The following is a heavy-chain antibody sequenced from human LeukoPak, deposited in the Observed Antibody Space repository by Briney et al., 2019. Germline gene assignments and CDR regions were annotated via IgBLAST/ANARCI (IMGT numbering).Heavy chain of an antibody. V-gene: IGHV3-66*01. CDR3: AREGDRGYAFDI. CDR1: GFTVSSNY. J-gene: IGHJ3*02. CDR2: IYSGGST. Sequence: GGSLRLSCAGSGFTVSSNYMSWVRQAPGKGLEWVSVIYSGGSTYYADSVMGRFTISRDNSKNTLYLQMNSLRAEDTAVYYCAREGDRGYAFDIWGQGTMVTVSS. D-gene: IGHD3-16*01.